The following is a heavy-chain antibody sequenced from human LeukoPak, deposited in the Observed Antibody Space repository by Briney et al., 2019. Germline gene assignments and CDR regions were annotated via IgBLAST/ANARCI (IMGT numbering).Heavy chain of an antibody. CDR1: GGTFSSYA. CDR3: ARVPSYDSSGYHAFDI. J-gene: IGHJ3*02. Sequence: ASVKVSCKASGGTFSSYAISWVRQAPGQGLEWMGGIIPIFGTANYAQKFQGRVTITADESTSTAYMELSSLRSEDTAVYYCARVPSYDSSGYHAFDIRGQGTMVTVSS. CDR2: IIPIFGTA. D-gene: IGHD3-22*01. V-gene: IGHV1-69*13.